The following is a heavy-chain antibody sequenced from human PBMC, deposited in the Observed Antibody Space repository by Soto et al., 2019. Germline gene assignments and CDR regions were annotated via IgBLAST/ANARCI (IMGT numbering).Heavy chain of an antibody. J-gene: IGHJ6*02. D-gene: IGHD6-13*01. CDR3: GRGGGKWKQQLVGDGLRRGGMDV. Sequence: QVQLQQWGAGLLKPSETLSLTCAVYGGSFSGYYWSWIRQPPGKGLEWIGEINHSGSTNYNPSLKSRVTTSLDTSKNQFSLKLSSVTAADTAVYYCGRGGGKWKQQLVGDGLRRGGMDVWGQGTTVTVSS. CDR2: INHSGST. V-gene: IGHV4-34*01. CDR1: GGSFSGYY.